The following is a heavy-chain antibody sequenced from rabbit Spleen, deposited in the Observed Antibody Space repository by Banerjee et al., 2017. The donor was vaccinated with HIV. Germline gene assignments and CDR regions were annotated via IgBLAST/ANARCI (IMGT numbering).Heavy chain of an antibody. CDR1: GFSFSSSYW. D-gene: IGHD4-1*01. CDR2: INIGSGST. V-gene: IGHV1S45*01. Sequence: QEQLEESGGDLVKPGASLTLTCTASGFSFSSSYWMCWVRQAPGKGLEWIGCINIGSGSTYYASWAKGRFTISKTSSTVDLKMTSLTAADTATYFCARDLTDAIGWNFGWWGQGTLVTVS. CDR3: ARDLTDAIGWNFGW. J-gene: IGHJ3*01.